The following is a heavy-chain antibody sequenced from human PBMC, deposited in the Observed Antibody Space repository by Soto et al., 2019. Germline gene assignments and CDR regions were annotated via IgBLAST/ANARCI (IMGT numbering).Heavy chain of an antibody. V-gene: IGHV3-23*01. Sequence: PGGSLRLSCAASGFTFSSYAMSWVRQAPGKGLEWVSAISGSGGSTYYADSVKGRFTISRDNSKNTLYLQMNSLRAEDTAVYYCAKALSFGVDPTSYFDYWGPGTLVPVSS. J-gene: IGHJ4*02. CDR3: AKALSFGVDPTSYFDY. D-gene: IGHD3-3*01. CDR1: GFTFSSYA. CDR2: ISGSGGST.